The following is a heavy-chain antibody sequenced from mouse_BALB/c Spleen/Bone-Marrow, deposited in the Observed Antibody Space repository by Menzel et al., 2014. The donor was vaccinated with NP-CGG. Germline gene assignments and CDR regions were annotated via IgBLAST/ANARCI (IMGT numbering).Heavy chain of an antibody. Sequence: EVKVVESGGGLVQPGGSLRLSCATSGFTFTDYYMHWVRQPPGQALEWLVFIRTNAYGYTTEYSASVKGRFTISRDKSQNILYLQMNTLRAEDSATYYCARDMGGVLFDSWGQGTTLTVS. CDR2: IRTNAYGYTT. J-gene: IGHJ2*01. CDR3: ARDMGGVLFDS. CDR1: GFTFTDYY. V-gene: IGHV7-3*02.